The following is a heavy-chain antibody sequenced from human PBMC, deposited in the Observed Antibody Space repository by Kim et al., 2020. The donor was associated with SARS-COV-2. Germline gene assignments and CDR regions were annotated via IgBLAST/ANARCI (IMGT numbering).Heavy chain of an antibody. CDR2: INSDGSST. Sequence: GGSLRLSCAASGFTFSSYWMHWVRQAPGKGLVWVSRINSDGSSTSYADSVKGRFTISRDNAKNTLYLQMNSLRAEDTAVYYCARVAGFTIFGVAPGNYYYMDVWGKGTTVTVSS. D-gene: IGHD3-3*01. CDR1: GFTFSSYW. J-gene: IGHJ6*03. V-gene: IGHV3-74*01. CDR3: ARVAGFTIFGVAPGNYYYMDV.